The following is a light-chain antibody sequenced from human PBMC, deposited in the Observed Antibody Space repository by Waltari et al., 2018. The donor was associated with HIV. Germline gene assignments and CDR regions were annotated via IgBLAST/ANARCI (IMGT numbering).Light chain of an antibody. CDR2: ATS. CDR1: QSFTTD. CDR3: QQSYSSPRT. Sequence: DIQMTQSPSSLSASVGDRVTISCRARQSFTTDLYWYQQKPGKAPKLLIYATSSFQSGVPSRISGSGSETDFSLTISSLQPEDFATYYCQQSYSSPRTFGQGTKVEI. V-gene: IGKV1-39*01. J-gene: IGKJ1*01.